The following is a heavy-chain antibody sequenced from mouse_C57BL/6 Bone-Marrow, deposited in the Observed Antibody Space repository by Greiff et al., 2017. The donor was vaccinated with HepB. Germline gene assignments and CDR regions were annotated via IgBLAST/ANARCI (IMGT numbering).Heavy chain of an antibody. D-gene: IGHD2-3*01. CDR1: GFTFSSYG. CDR3: ARHDGQFAY. Sequence: EVQVVESGGDLVKPGGSLKLSCAASGFTFSSYGMSWVRQTPDKRLEWVATISSGGSYTYYPDSVKGRFTISRDNAKNTLYLQMSSLKSEDTAMYYCARHDGQFAYWGQGTLVTVSA. V-gene: IGHV5-6*01. CDR2: ISSGGSYT. J-gene: IGHJ3*01.